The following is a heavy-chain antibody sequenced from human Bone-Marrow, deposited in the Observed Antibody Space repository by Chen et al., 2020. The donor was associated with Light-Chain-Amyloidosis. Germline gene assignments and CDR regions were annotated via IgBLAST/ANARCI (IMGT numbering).Heavy chain of an antibody. V-gene: IGHV1-24*01. CDR2: FDPGDDDT. D-gene: IGHD6-13*01. CDR3: ATDRGAAGSRWYLERRY. Sequence: QVLLIQSGAEVKKPGASVKVSCKVSGNSLADLSMHWVRQAPGKGLEWMGGFDPGDDDTLYAQKFQGRVTMSEDTSMNTAYLGLSSLGSEDTAVYFCATDRGAAGSRWYLERRYWGQGTLITVSS. CDR1: GNSLADLS. J-gene: IGHJ4*02.